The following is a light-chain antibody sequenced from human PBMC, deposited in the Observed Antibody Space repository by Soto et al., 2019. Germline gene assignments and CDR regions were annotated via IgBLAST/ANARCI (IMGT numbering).Light chain of an antibody. Sequence: EIVLTQSPGTLSLSPGERATLSCRASQSVSSTYLAWYQQKPGRAPRLLLYGASSRATGIPDRFSGSGSRTDFTLTISRLAPEDSAVYYCQQYGSSPPYTFGQGTKLEIK. V-gene: IGKV3-20*01. CDR1: QSVSSTY. CDR2: GAS. J-gene: IGKJ2*01. CDR3: QQYGSSPPYT.